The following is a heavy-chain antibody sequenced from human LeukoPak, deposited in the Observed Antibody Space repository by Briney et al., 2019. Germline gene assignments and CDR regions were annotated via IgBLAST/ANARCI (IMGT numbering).Heavy chain of an antibody. J-gene: IGHJ4*02. CDR3: AREGPRGNSQFDY. Sequence: GGSLRLSCAASGFTFSSYGMHWVRQAPGKGLEWAALIWYDGSNKYYADFVKGRLTISRDNSKNTLYLQMNSLRAEDTAVYYCAREGPRGNSQFDYWGQGTLVTVSS. D-gene: IGHD2/OR15-2a*01. V-gene: IGHV3-33*01. CDR1: GFTFSSYG. CDR2: IWYDGSNK.